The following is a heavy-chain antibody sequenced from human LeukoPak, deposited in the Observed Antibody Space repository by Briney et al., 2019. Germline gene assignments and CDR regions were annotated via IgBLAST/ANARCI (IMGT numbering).Heavy chain of an antibody. CDR3: ATDRYCSGGSCSFDY. Sequence: GESLQISCKGSGYSFNTYWIAWVRQMPGKGLEWMGVIYPGDSDTRYSPSFQGQVTMSADKSISTAYLQWSSLKASDTAMYYCATDRYCSGGSCSFDYWGQGTLVTVSS. D-gene: IGHD2-15*01. V-gene: IGHV5-51*01. CDR1: GYSFNTYW. J-gene: IGHJ4*02. CDR2: IYPGDSDT.